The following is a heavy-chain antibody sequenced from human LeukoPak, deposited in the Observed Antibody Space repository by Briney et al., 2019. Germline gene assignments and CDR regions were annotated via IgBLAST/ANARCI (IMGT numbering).Heavy chain of an antibody. J-gene: IGHJ4*02. V-gene: IGHV1-69*04. D-gene: IGHD6-13*01. Sequence: SVKVSCKASGGTFSSYAISWVRQAPGQGLEWMGRIIPILGIANYAQEFQGRVTITADKSTSTAYMELSSLRSEDTAVYYCARDKPGAAAGRNWGQGTLVTVSS. CDR3: ARDKPGAAAGRN. CDR2: IIPILGIA. CDR1: GGTFSSYA.